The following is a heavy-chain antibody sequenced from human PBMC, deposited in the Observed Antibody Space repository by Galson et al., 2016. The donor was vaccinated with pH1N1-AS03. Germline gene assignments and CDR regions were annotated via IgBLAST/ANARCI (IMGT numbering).Heavy chain of an antibody. V-gene: IGHV3-74*01. Sequence: SLRLSCAASGFTFSNLWMHWVRQGPGKGLVWVARANGDGSSTTYADSVKGRFTISRDNAKNTVYLQMISLRAEDTAVHYCATGRGYYYEYWGQGTLVTVSS. CDR3: ATGRGYYYEY. CDR2: ANGDGSST. D-gene: IGHD3-10*01. CDR1: GFTFSNLW. J-gene: IGHJ4*02.